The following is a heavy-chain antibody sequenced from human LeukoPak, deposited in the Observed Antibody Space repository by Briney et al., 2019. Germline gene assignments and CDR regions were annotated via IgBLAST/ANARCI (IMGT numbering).Heavy chain of an antibody. Sequence: PSETLSLTCTVSGGSISSGGYYWSWIRQHPGKGLEWIGYIYYSGSTYYNPSLKSRVTISVDTSKNQFSLKLSSVTAADTAVYYCARWWEDGYNYVDYWGQGTLVTVSS. CDR2: IYYSGST. CDR1: GGSISSGGYY. V-gene: IGHV4-31*03. CDR3: ARWWEDGYNYVDY. J-gene: IGHJ4*02. D-gene: IGHD5-24*01.